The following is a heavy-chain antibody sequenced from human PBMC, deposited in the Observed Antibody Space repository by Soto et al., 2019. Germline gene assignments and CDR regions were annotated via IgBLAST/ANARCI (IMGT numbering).Heavy chain of an antibody. J-gene: IGHJ4*02. CDR1: GGTFSSYA. CDR3: ARESKAGLEVGYLDY. D-gene: IGHD3-22*01. Sequence: ASVKVSCKASGGTFSSYAISWVRQAPGQGLEWMGILNPSGGGSTTYAQKFQGRVTMTRDTSTSTVYMELSSLRSDDTAVYFCARESKAGLEVGYLDYWGQGTLVTVSS. V-gene: IGHV1-46*01. CDR2: LNPSGGGST.